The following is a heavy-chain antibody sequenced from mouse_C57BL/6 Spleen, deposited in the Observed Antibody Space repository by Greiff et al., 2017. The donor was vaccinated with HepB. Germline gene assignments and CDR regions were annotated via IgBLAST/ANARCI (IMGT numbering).Heavy chain of an antibody. D-gene: IGHD2-4*01. CDR2: INPNNGGT. CDR1: GYTFTDYN. J-gene: IGHJ4*01. CDR3: ERPFYYDYQNYAMDY. Sequence: EVQLQQSGPELVKPGASVKMSCKASGYTFTDYNMHWVKQSHGKSLEWIGYINPNNGGTSYNQKFNGKATLTVNKSSSTAYMELRSLTSEDSAVYYCERPFYYDYQNYAMDYWGQGTSVTVAS. V-gene: IGHV1-22*01.